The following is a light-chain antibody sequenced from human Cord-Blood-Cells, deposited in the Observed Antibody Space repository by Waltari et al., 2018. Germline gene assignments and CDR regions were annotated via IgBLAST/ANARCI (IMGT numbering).Light chain of an antibody. CDR1: QSVSSSY. CDR2: GAS. Sequence: EIVLTQSPGTLSLSPGERATLSGRSSQSVSSSYLAWYQQKPGQAPRLLIYGASSRATGIPDRFSGSGSATDFTLTISRLEPEDFAVYYCQQYGSSLLTFGGGTKVEIK. CDR3: QQYGSSLLT. V-gene: IGKV3-20*01. J-gene: IGKJ4*01.